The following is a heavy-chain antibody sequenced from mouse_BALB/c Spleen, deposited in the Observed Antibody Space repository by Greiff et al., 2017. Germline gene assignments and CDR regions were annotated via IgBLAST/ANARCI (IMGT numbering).Heavy chain of an antibody. CDR1: GFTFSSYA. V-gene: IGHV5-6-5*01. CDR2: ISSGGST. Sequence: EVKLVESGGGLVKPGGSLKLSCAASGFTFSSYAMSWVRQTPEKRLEWVASISSGGSTYYPDSVKGRFTISRDNARNILYLQMSSLRSEDTAMYYCASWPITTVVGGYYAMDYWGQGTSVTVSS. D-gene: IGHD1-1*01. CDR3: ASWPITTVVGGYYAMDY. J-gene: IGHJ4*01.